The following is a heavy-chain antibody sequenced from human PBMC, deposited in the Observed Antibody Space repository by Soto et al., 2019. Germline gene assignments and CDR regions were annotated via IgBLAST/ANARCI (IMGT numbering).Heavy chain of an antibody. Sequence: VASVKVSCKASGGTFSSYAISWVRQAPGQGXEWMGGIIPIFGTANYAQKFQGRVTITADESTSTAYMELSSLRSEDTAVYYCASRKGYCSSTSCYYYYYYGMDVWGQGTTVTVSS. J-gene: IGHJ6*02. V-gene: IGHV1-69*01. CDR3: ASRKGYCSSTSCYYYYYYGMDV. D-gene: IGHD2-2*01. CDR1: GGTFSSYA. CDR2: IIPIFGTA.